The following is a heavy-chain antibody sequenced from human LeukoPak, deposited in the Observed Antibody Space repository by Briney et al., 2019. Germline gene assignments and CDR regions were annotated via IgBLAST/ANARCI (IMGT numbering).Heavy chain of an antibody. CDR2: IRSKANSYAT. D-gene: IGHD3-10*01. CDR3: ARDSSMLRGPLVIYYFDF. V-gene: IGHV3-73*01. CDR1: GFTFSGSA. Sequence: GGSLRLSCAASGFTFSGSAMHWVRQASGKGLEWVGRIRSKANSYATAYAASVKGRFTISRDDSKNTAYLQMNSLRVDDTAVYYCARDSSMLRGPLVIYYFDFWGQGTLVTVSS. J-gene: IGHJ4*02.